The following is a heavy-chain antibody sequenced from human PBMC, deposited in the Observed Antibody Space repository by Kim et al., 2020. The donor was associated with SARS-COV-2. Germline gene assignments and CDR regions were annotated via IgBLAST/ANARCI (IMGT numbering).Heavy chain of an antibody. J-gene: IGHJ4*02. CDR3: VKSFYSNSWYAPLDY. CDR2: ISTNGGST. D-gene: IGHD6-13*01. Sequence: GGSLRLSCSXSGFSFSSYVIYWVRQAPGRGLECISGISTNGGSTHFADSVKGRFTISRDNSKNMLYLQMSSLRTDDTAVYYCVKSFYSNSWYAPLDYWGQGTLVTVSS. V-gene: IGHV3-64D*06. CDR1: GFSFSSYV.